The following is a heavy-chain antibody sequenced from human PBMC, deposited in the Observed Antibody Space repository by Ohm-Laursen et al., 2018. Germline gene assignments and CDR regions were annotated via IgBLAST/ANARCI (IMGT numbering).Heavy chain of an antibody. CDR3: ARTYFYDSSVGASDM. CDR2: IDWDGDT. Sequence: TQTLTLTCTFSGFSLSTRGVCVTWIRQPPGKALEWLARIDWDGDTYYSTSLKTRLTISKETSKNQVVLTMTNMDPVGTATYYCARTYFYDSSVGASDMWGQGTMVTVSS. CDR1: GFSLSTRGVC. D-gene: IGHD3-22*01. V-gene: IGHV2-70*11. J-gene: IGHJ3*02.